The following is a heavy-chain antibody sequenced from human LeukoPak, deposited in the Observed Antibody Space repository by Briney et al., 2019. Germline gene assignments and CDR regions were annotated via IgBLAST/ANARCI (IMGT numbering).Heavy chain of an antibody. CDR1: GGSISSSY. J-gene: IGHJ4*02. CDR2: IYYSGST. V-gene: IGHV4-59*01. Sequence: SETLSLTCTVSGGSISSSYWSWIRQPAGKGPEWIGQIYYSGSTNYNPSLKSRVTISVDTSKNQFSLKLSSVTAADTAVYYCARAAAGLDYWGQGTLVTVSS. CDR3: ARAAAGLDY. D-gene: IGHD6-13*01.